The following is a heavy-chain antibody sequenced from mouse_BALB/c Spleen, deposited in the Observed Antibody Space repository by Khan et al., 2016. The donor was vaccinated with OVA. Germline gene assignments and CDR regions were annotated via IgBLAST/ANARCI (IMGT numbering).Heavy chain of an antibody. V-gene: IGHV3-2*02. CDR2: ISYSGST. J-gene: IGHJ3*01. CDR3: ARGGYYYGSSSFAY. D-gene: IGHD1-1*01. Sequence: EVQLVESRPGLVKPSQSLSLTCTVTGYSITSDYAWNWIRQFPGNKLEWMGYISYSGSTSYNPSLKSRISITRDTSKNQFFLQLNSVTTEDTATYYCARGGYYYGSSSFAYWGQGTLVTVSA. CDR1: GYSITSDYA.